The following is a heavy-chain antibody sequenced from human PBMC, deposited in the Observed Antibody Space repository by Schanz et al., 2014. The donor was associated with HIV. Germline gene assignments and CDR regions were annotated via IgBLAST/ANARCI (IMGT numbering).Heavy chain of an antibody. CDR3: ARDLYDFWSGTQYYLEY. CDR1: GFIFSNFH. Sequence: QMQLVESGGGLVKPGGSLRLSCAASGFIFSNFHMSWIRQTPGKGLEWVSYISGSGSHTYYADTVKGRFTISRDNAKNSLYLQMSSLRDEDTAVYYCARDLYDFWSGTQYYLEYWGQGTLVTVSS. V-gene: IGHV3-11*06. J-gene: IGHJ4*02. CDR2: ISGSGSHT. D-gene: IGHD3-3*01.